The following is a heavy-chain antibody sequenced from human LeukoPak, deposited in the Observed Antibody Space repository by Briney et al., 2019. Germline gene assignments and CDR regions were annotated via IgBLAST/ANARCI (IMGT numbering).Heavy chain of an antibody. CDR2: INPNSGGT. CDR1: GYTFTGYY. V-gene: IGHV1-2*02. Sequence: ASVKVSCKASGYTFTGYYMHWVRQAPGQGLEWMGWINPNSGGTNYAQKFQGRVTMTRDTSISTAYMELSRLRSDDTAVYYCARDDDYGDYARQDCWGQGTLVTVSS. D-gene: IGHD4-17*01. J-gene: IGHJ4*02. CDR3: ARDDDYGDYARQDC.